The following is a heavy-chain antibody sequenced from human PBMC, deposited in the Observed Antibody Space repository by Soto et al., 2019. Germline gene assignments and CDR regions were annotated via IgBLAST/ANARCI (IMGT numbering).Heavy chain of an antibody. Sequence: ASVKVSCMASGYTFTAFYMHWVRQAPGQGLEWMGWVNPNTGVTKYAQKFQGRVTMTRDTSINTAYMELSGLTSDDTAVYYCTTLRLDPWGQGTLVTVSS. D-gene: IGHD3-9*01. CDR1: GYTFTAFY. V-gene: IGHV1-2*02. J-gene: IGHJ5*02. CDR3: TTLRLDP. CDR2: VNPNTGVT.